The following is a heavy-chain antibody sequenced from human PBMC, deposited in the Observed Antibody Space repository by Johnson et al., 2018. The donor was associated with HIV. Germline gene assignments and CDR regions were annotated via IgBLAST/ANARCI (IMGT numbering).Heavy chain of an antibody. J-gene: IGHJ3*01. V-gene: IGHV3-43*01. CDR3: AKGLRRITMIVVA. CDR2: ISWDGGST. Sequence: VQLVESGGVVVQPGGSLRLSCAASGFTFDDYTMHWVRQAPGKGLEWVSLISWDGGSTYSADSVKGRFTISRDNSKNSLYLQMNSLRTEDTALYYCAKGLRRITMIVVAWGQGTMVTVSS. D-gene: IGHD3-22*01. CDR1: GFTFDDYT.